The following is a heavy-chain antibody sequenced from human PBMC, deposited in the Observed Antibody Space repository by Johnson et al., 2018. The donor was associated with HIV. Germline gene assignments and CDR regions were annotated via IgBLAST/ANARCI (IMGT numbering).Heavy chain of an antibody. CDR1: GFTFSSYA. V-gene: IGHV3-30-3*01. J-gene: IGHJ3*02. Sequence: QVQLVESGGGVVQPGRSLRLSCAASGFTFSSYAMHWVRQAPGKGLEWVAIISYDGSYKYFADSVKGRLTISRDNAKNSLYLQVNSLRAEDMTVYYCVRASIKISKTTHRSVAFDIWGQGTMVTVSS. D-gene: IGHD1-7*01. CDR3: VRASIKISKTTHRSVAFDI. CDR2: ISYDGSYK.